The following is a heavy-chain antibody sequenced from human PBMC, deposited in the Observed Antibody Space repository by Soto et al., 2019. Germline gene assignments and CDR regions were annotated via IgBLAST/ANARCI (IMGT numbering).Heavy chain of an antibody. V-gene: IGHV1-2*02. CDR2: INPATGAA. CDR3: ARGGGVGVAGSAAFDM. CDR1: GYPVTAYY. Sequence: QLHLVQSGAVVKKPGASVTVSCSASGYPVTAYYMHWVRQAPGRGLEWMGGINPATGAAKYTQTFQRRVTMTRGTSKSTVFMELGGLTSEDTAVFYWARGGGVGVAGSAAFDMWGQGTLVTVSS. D-gene: IGHD3-3*01. J-gene: IGHJ3*02.